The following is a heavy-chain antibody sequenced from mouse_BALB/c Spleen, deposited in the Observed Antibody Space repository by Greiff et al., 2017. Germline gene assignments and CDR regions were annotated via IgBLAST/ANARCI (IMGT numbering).Heavy chain of an antibody. D-gene: IGHD2-2*01. V-gene: IGHV5-17*02. Sequence: DVQLVESGGGLVQPGGSRKLSCAASGFTFSSFGMHWVRQAPEKGLEWVAYISSGSSTIYYADTVKGRFTISRDNPKNTLFLQMTSLRSEDTAMYYCALYGYDWYFDVWGAGTTVTVSS. J-gene: IGHJ1*01. CDR2: ISSGSSTI. CDR3: ALYGYDWYFDV. CDR1: GFTFSSFG.